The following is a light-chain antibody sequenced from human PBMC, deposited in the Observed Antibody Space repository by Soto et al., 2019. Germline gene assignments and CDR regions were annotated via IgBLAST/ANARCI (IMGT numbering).Light chain of an antibody. J-gene: IGLJ1*01. CDR3: SSYTSSSTYV. Sequence: QSALTQPASVSGSPGQSITISCTGTSSDVGGYDFVSWYQQHPGKAPKLMICEVSNRPSGVSNRFSGSKSDNTASLTISGLQAEDEADYCCSSYTSSSTYVFGSGTKLTVL. V-gene: IGLV2-14*01. CDR1: SSDVGGYDF. CDR2: EVS.